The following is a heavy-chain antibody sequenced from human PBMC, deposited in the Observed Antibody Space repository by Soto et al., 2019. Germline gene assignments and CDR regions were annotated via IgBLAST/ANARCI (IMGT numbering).Heavy chain of an antibody. Sequence: PGGSLRLSCAASVFPFNNYNMLWVRQAPGKGLEWVSTFGSAGSTYYADSVKGRFTISRDNSKNTLYLQMNSLRAEDTAVYYCASFFGSGWNLQYYYYGMDVWGQGTTVTVSS. D-gene: IGHD6-19*01. CDR1: VFPFNNYN. CDR3: ASFFGSGWNLQYYYYGMDV. J-gene: IGHJ6*02. V-gene: IGHV3-66*01. CDR2: FGSAGST.